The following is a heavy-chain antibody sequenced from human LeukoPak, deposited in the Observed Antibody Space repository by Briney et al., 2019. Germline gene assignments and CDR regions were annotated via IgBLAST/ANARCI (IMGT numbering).Heavy chain of an antibody. CDR2: ISSSSSYI. D-gene: IGHD5-18*01. V-gene: IGHV3-21*01. Sequence: GGSLRLYCAASGFTFSSYSMNWVRQAPGKGLEWVSSISSSSSYIYYADSVKGRFTISRDNAKNLLYLQMNSLRAEDTAVYYCARGRSGYSYGPHYWGKGTLVTVSS. J-gene: IGHJ4*02. CDR1: GFTFSSYS. CDR3: ARGRSGYSYGPHY.